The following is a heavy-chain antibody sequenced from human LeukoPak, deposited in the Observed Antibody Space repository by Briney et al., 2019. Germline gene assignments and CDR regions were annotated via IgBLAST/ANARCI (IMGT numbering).Heavy chain of an antibody. CDR1: GGSINSYY. Sequence: SETLSLTCTVSGGSINSYYWTWIQQPPGKGLEWIGYIYYSGSTNYNPSLKSRVTISLDTSKNQFSLNLSSVTAADTAVYYCARSLNGGYLNYWGQGTLVTVSS. J-gene: IGHJ4*02. CDR3: ARSLNGGYLNY. CDR2: IYYSGST. V-gene: IGHV4-59*01. D-gene: IGHD4-23*01.